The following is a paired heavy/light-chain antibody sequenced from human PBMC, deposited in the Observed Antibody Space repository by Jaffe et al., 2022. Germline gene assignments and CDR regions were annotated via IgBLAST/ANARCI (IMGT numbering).Light chain of an antibody. CDR2: AAS. V-gene: IGKV1-16*02. CDR1: QGISSS. J-gene: IGKJ3*01. CDR3: QQYNSYPFT. Sequence: DIQMTQSPSSLSAYVGDSVTISCRASQGISSSLAWFQQKPGKAPKSLIYAASILQSGVPSKFSGSGSGTDFTLTISSLQPEDFATYYCQQYNSYPFTFGPGTKVDIK.
Heavy chain of an antibody. Sequence: QVQLQESGPGLVKPSGTLSLTCAVSGGSINSDNWWSWIRQPPEKDLEWIGEIYHSGSTNYNPSLKSRVTISVNKSKNQFSLRLNSVTAADTAVYYCARLDDHWRIDYWGQGTLVTVSS. V-gene: IGHV4-4*02. D-gene: IGHD1-1*01. CDR2: IYHSGST. CDR3: ARLDDHWRIDY. J-gene: IGHJ4*02. CDR1: GGSINSDNW.